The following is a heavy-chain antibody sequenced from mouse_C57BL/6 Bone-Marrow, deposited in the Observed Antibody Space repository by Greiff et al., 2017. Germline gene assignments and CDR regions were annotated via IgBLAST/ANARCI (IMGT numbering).Heavy chain of an antibody. Sequence: QVQLQQPGAELVKPGASVKLSCKASGYTFTSYRMHWVKQRPGQGLEWIGMIHPNSGSTNYNEKFKSKATLTVDKSSSTAYMQLSSLTSEDSAVXYCAIYDGSSYWYFDVWGTGTTVTVSS. CDR1: GYTFTSYR. CDR3: AIYDGSSYWYFDV. V-gene: IGHV1-64*01. D-gene: IGHD1-1*01. CDR2: IHPNSGST. J-gene: IGHJ1*03.